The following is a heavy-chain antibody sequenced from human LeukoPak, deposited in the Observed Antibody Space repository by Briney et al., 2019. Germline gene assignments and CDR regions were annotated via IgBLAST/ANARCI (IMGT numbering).Heavy chain of an antibody. CDR1: EFTFSSYS. J-gene: IGHJ4*02. Sequence: GGSLRLSCAASEFTFSSYSMNWVRQAPGKGLEWGSYITNSGNSKSYADSVKGRFTISRDNSKNTLYLQMNSLRAEDTAVYYCARDTRSSQRDAYFDYWGQGTLVTVSS. CDR3: ARDTRSSQRDAYFDY. CDR2: ITNSGNSK. D-gene: IGHD6-13*01. V-gene: IGHV3-48*01.